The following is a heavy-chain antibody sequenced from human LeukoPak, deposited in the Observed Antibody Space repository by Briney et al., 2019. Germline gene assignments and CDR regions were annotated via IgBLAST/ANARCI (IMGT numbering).Heavy chain of an antibody. J-gene: IGHJ6*02. Sequence: SETLSLTCTVSGGSISSYYWSWIRQPAGKGLEWIGRIYTSGSTNYNPSLKSRVTMSVDTSKNQFSLKLSSVTAADTAVYYCARSAVPLSYYYYYGMDVWGQGTTVTVSS. V-gene: IGHV4-4*07. D-gene: IGHD2-2*01. CDR3: ARSAVPLSYYYYYGMDV. CDR1: GGSISSYY. CDR2: IYTSGST.